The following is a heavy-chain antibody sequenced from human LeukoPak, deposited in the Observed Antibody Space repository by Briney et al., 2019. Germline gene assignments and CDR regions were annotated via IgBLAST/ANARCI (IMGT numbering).Heavy chain of an antibody. CDR3: ASRGDSSSWYTAYSMDV. J-gene: IGHJ6*04. CDR2: ISSSSGYI. Sequence: GGSLRLSCAASGFTFSSYSMNWVRQAPGKGLEWVSSISSSSGYIYYADSVKGRFTISRDNAKNSLYLQMNSLRAEDTAVYYCASRGDSSSWYTAYSMDVWGKGTTVTVSS. CDR1: GFTFSSYS. D-gene: IGHD6-13*01. V-gene: IGHV3-21*01.